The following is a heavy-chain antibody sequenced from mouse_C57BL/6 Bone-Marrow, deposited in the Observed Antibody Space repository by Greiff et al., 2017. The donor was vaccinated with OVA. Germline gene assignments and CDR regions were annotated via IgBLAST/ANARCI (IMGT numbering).Heavy chain of an antibody. CDR1: GFNIKDYY. CDR3: TTSPYAMDY. Sequence: DVKLQQSGAELVRPGASVKLSCTASGFNIKDYYMHWVKQRPEQGLEWIGRIDPEDGDTEYAPKFQGKATMTADTSSNTAYLQLSSLTSEDTAVYYCTTSPYAMDYWGQGTSVTVSS. J-gene: IGHJ4*01. V-gene: IGHV14-1*01. CDR2: IDPEDGDT.